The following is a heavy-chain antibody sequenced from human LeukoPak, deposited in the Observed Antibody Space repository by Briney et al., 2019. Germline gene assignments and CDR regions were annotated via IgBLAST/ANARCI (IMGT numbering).Heavy chain of an antibody. Sequence: GGSLRLSCAASGFTFSSYEMNWVRQAPGKGLEWVSYISSSGSTIYYADSVKGRFTISRDNAKNSLYLQMNSLRAEDTAVYYCARDPRLLTGYFADWCFDLWGRGTLVTVSS. J-gene: IGHJ2*01. CDR3: ARDPRLLTGYFADWCFDL. V-gene: IGHV3-48*03. CDR1: GFTFSSYE. D-gene: IGHD3-9*01. CDR2: ISSSGSTI.